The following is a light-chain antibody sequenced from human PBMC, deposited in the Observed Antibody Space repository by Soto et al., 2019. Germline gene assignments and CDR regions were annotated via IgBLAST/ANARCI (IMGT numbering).Light chain of an antibody. Sequence: DLQMTQSPSTLSASVGDRVTISCRASQIISTSLAWYQQKPGKAPKLLVFDASSLESGVPSRFSGSGSGTEFTLTISSLQPDDFATYYCQQYNSPVTFGGGTQVEIK. J-gene: IGKJ4*01. V-gene: IGKV1-5*01. CDR2: DAS. CDR1: QIISTS. CDR3: QQYNSPVT.